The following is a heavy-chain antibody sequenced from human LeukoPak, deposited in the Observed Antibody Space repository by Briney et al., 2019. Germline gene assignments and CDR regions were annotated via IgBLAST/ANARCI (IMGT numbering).Heavy chain of an antibody. CDR3: ARDHYYGSGSYLIDY. V-gene: IGHV4-39*07. CDR1: GGSISSSRYY. D-gene: IGHD3-10*01. J-gene: IGHJ4*02. CDR2: IYYSGST. Sequence: PSETLSLTCTVSGGSISSSRYYWGWIRQPPGKGLEWIGSIYYSGSTYYNPSLKSRVTISVDTSKNQFSLKLSSVTAADTAVYYCARDHYYGSGSYLIDYWGQGTLVTVSS.